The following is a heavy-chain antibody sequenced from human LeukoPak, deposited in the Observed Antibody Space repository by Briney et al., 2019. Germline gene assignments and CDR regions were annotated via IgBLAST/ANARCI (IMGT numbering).Heavy chain of an antibody. CDR2: INHSGST. CDR1: GGSFSGYY. J-gene: IGHJ5*02. CDR3: ARDSGTTGEVKFDP. D-gene: IGHD3-10*01. Sequence: SETLSLTCAVYGGSFSGYYWSWIRQPPGKGLEWIGEINHSGSTNYNPSLKSRVAMSIDTSKNQFSLNLISVTAADTAVYYCARDSGTTGEVKFDPWGQGTLVTVSS. V-gene: IGHV4-34*01.